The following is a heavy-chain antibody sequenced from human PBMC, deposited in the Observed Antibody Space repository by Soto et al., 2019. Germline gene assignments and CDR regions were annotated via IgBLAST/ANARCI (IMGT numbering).Heavy chain of an antibody. CDR2: VNLNTGGT. CDR3: ARDPSSFLGRVYGMDV. J-gene: IGHJ6*02. Sequence: ASVKVSCKASGYSFTGHYMHWVRRAPGQGLEWMGWVNLNTGGTDYAQEFQGRVTMTTATSIRTVYLEVTRLTFDDTAIYSCARDPSSFLGRVYGMDVWGQGTAVTVSS. V-gene: IGHV1-2*02. CDR1: GYSFTGHY.